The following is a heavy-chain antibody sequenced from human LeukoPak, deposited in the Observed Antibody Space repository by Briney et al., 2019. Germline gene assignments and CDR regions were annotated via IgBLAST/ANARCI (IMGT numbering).Heavy chain of an antibody. D-gene: IGHD2-2*01. CDR3: ARSYSSSYYGMDV. Sequence: PGGSLRLSCAASGFTVSSNYMSWVRQAPGKGLEWVSIIYSGGSTDYADSVKGRFTISRDNSKNTLYLQMNSLRAEDTAVYYCARSYSSSYYGMDVWGQGTTVTVS. CDR1: GFTVSSNY. V-gene: IGHV3-53*01. CDR2: IYSGGST. J-gene: IGHJ6*02.